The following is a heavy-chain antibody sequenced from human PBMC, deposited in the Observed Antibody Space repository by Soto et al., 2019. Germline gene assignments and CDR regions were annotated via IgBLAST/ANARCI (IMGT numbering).Heavy chain of an antibody. J-gene: IGHJ4*02. D-gene: IGHD6-13*01. V-gene: IGHV4-34*01. CDR2: INHSGST. CDR3: ARSSSSSWYY. CDR1: GGSFSGYY. Sequence: SETLSLTCAVYGGSFSGYYWSWIRQPPGKGLEWIGEINHSGSTNYNPSLKSRVTISVDTSKNQFSLKLSSVTAADTAVYYCARSSSSSWYYWGQGTLVTVSS.